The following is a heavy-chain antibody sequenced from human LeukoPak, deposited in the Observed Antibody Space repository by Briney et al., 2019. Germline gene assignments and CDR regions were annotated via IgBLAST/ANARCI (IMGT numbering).Heavy chain of an antibody. J-gene: IGHJ4*02. CDR1: GGSISSSSYY. V-gene: IGHV4-39*01. Sequence: WETLSLTCTVSGGSISSSSYYWGWIRQPPGKGLEWIGSIYYSGSTYYNPSLKSRVTISVDTSKNQFSLKLSSVTAADTAVYYCALDSSGYYLHFDYWGQGTLVTVSS. CDR3: ALDSSGYYLHFDY. CDR2: IYYSGST. D-gene: IGHD3-22*01.